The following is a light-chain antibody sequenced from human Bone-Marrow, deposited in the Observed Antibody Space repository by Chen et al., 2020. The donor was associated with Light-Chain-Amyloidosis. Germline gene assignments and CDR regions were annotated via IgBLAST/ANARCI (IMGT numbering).Light chain of an antibody. CDR3: QQYGTSPLT. V-gene: IGKV3-20*01. CDR1: QTISSNC. Sequence: EIVLTQSPGTLSLSPGEGANLSCRASQTISSNCLTWYQQKFGQAPRLLIYGSSSRATGIPDRFTGSESGTDFTLTINRLEPEDFAMYYCQQYGTSPLTFGGGTKVEIK. CDR2: GSS. J-gene: IGKJ4*01.